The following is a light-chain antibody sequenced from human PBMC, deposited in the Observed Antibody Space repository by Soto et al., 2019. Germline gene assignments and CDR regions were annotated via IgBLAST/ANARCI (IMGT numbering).Light chain of an antibody. J-gene: IGLJ1*01. CDR3: CSYSSSSTYV. CDR1: SSDVGGYNY. V-gene: IGLV2-14*03. CDR2: DVS. Sequence: QSALTQPASVSGSPGQSITISCTGTSSDVGGYNYVSWYQQHPGKAPKVMIFDVSNRPSGVSNRFSGSKSGNTASLTISGLQAEDDADYYCCSYSSSSTYVFGTGTKLTV.